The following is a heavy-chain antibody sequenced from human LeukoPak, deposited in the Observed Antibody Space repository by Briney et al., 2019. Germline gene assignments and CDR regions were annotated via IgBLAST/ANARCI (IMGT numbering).Heavy chain of an antibody. CDR1: GLTFSRYG. D-gene: IGHD6-19*01. CDR2: IKQDGSEI. CDR3: AREPSSGWCGGGGTRGYFDY. Sequence: GGSLRLSCAASGLTFSRYGMSWVRQAPGKGLEWVSNIKQDGSEIYYVDSVKGRFTISRDNAKNSLYLQMNSLRAEDTAVYYCAREPSSGWCGGGGTRGYFDYWGKGTLVTVSS. J-gene: IGHJ4*02. V-gene: IGHV3-7*01.